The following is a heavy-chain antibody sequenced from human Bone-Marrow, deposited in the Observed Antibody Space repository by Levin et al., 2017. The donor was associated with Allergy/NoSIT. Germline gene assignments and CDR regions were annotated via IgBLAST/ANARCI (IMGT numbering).Heavy chain of an antibody. V-gene: IGHV1-2*02. J-gene: IGHJ6*02. D-gene: IGHD2-15*01. CDR3: ANAAPRGYYYYGMDV. Sequence: ASVKVSCKASGYTFTGYYMHWVRQAPGQGLEWMGWINPNSGGINYAQKFQGRVTMTRDTSISTAYMELSRLRSDDTAVYYCANAAPRGYYYYGMDVWGQGTTVTVSS. CDR2: INPNSGGI. CDR1: GYTFTGYY.